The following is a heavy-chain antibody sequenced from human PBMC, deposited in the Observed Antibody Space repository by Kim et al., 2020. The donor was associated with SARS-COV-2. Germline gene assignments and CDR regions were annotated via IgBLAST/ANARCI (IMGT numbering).Heavy chain of an antibody. CDR1: GGSVSSGSYY. J-gene: IGHJ4*02. CDR3: ARDSSMVYFDY. CDR2: IYYSGST. D-gene: IGHD6-13*01. Sequence: SETLSLTCTVSGGSVSSGSYYWSWIRQPPGKGLEWIGYIYYSGSTNYNPSLKSRVTISVDTSKNQFSLKLSSVTAADTAVYYCARDSSMVYFDYWGQGT. V-gene: IGHV4-61*01.